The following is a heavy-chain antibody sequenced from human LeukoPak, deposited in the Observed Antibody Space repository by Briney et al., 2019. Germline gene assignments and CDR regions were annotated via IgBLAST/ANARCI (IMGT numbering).Heavy chain of an antibody. CDR2: IIPILGIA. D-gene: IGHD6-25*01. CDR3: ARDVRARIAAF. CDR1: GGTFSSYA. V-gene: IGHV1-69*04. J-gene: IGHJ4*02. Sequence: GASVKVSCKASGGTFSSYAISWVRQAPGQGLEWMGRIIPILGIANYAQKFQGRVTITADESTSTAYMELSSLRSEDTAVYYCARDVRARIAAFWGQGTLVTVSS.